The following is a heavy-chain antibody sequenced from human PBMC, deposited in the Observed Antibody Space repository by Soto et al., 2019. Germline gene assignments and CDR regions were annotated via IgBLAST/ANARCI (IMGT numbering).Heavy chain of an antibody. V-gene: IGHV2-5*02. CDR3: AHRASPPDLEGQCYPYYYYYGLDV. Sequence: QITLKESGPTLVKPTQTLTLTCTFSGFSLSTGGVGVAWIRQPPGKALEWLALIYWDDDKRYSPSLKSRLAITNDTSKDQGHRIMPNMDPVHTATYYCAHRASPPDLEGQCYPYYYYYGLDVWGQGTTVTVSS. CDR1: GFSLSTGGVG. J-gene: IGHJ6*02. D-gene: IGHD1-1*01. CDR2: IYWDDDK.